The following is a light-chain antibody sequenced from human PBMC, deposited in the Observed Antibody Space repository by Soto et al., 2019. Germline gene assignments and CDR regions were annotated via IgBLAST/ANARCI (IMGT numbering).Light chain of an antibody. CDR1: QSVSSY. J-gene: IGKJ3*01. Sequence: ELVLTQSPATLSLSPGERATLSCRASQSVSSYLAWYQQKPGQAPRLLIYDASNRATGIPARFSGSGSGTDFTLTISGLEPEDFAVYYGQHRSNWPVSFGPGTKVDI. CDR2: DAS. V-gene: IGKV3-11*01. CDR3: QHRSNWPVS.